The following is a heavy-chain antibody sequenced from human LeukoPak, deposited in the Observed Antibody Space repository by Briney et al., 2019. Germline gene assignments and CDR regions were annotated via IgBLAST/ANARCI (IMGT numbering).Heavy chain of an antibody. J-gene: IGHJ2*01. V-gene: IGHV3-13*01. Sequence: GGSLRLSCAASGFTFSSYDIHWVRQATGKGLEWVSGIGTAGEIYYPGSVKGRFTISRENAKNSLYLQMNSLRAGDTAVYYCARAACSSTWYSRYFDLWGRGTLVTVSS. D-gene: IGHD6-13*01. CDR1: GFTFSSYD. CDR2: IGTAGEI. CDR3: ARAACSSTWYSRYFDL.